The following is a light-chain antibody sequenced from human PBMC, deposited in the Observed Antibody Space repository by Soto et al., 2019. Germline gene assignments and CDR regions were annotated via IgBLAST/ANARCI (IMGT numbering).Light chain of an antibody. CDR1: NIGSKS. Sequence: SYELTQPPSVSVAPGQTARITCGGNNIGSKSVNWYLQRPGQAPVLVVYDDSDRPSGIPERFSGSNSGNTATLTISTVEAGDEADYFCQVWDSSSDHAVFGTGTKVTVL. CDR2: DDS. V-gene: IGLV3-21*02. J-gene: IGLJ1*01. CDR3: QVWDSSSDHAV.